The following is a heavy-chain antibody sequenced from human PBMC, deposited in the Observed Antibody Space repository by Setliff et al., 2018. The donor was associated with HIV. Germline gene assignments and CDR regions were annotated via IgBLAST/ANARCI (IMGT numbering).Heavy chain of an antibody. CDR2: IQQDGDEI. J-gene: IGHJ6*02. D-gene: IGHD3-10*01. Sequence: PGGSLRLSCAASGFTFSTYWMTWVRQAPGQGLEWVANIQQDGDEIYYLDSVKGRFTISRDNAKNSLYLEMISLRAEDTAVYYCAYYSLGNFYLGYYYYHGMDVWGQGTTVTVSS. CDR3: AYYSLGNFYLGYYYYHGMDV. CDR1: GFTFSTYW. V-gene: IGHV3-7*01.